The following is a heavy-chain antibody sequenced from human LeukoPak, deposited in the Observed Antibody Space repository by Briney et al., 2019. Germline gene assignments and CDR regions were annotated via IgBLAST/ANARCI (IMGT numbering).Heavy chain of an antibody. CDR3: AKGAGGSGYYYYSMDV. J-gene: IGHJ6*02. V-gene: IGHV3-30*18. CDR2: LSYDGSSK. D-gene: IGHD3-10*01. CDR1: GLTFSDFG. Sequence: GGSLRLSCVVSGLTFSDFGMHWVRQAPGKGLEWVAGLSYDGSSKYHADSVKGRFTISRDNSKNTLYVQMNSLGVEDTAVYYCAKGAGGSGYYYYSMDVWGQGTTVTVSS.